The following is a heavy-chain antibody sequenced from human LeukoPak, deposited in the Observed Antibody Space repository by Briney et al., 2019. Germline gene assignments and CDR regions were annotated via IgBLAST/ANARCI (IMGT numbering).Heavy chain of an antibody. J-gene: IGHJ4*02. V-gene: IGHV3-33*01. CDR2: IWHDGGRK. Sequence: PGGSLRLSCVVPGFTFSTHGFPWVRQAQGKGLERVSVIWHDGGRKEYADSVRGRFTISRGNSNLYLQMNSLRAEDTAIYYCARDIGNSGFNLDYWGQGTPVTVSS. CDR1: GFTFSTHG. D-gene: IGHD5-12*01. CDR3: ARDIGNSGFNLDY.